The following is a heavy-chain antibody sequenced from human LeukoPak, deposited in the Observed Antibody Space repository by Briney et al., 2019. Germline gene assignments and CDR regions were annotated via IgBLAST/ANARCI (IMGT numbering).Heavy chain of an antibody. CDR1: GFTFNNYW. CDR3: ADDVDTAMVHDY. J-gene: IGHJ4*02. Sequence: GSLRPSCAASGFTFNNYWMNWVRQAPGKGLEWVANIKQDGSEKYYVDSVKGRFTISRDNAKNSLYLQMNSLRAEDTAVYYCADDVDTAMVHDYWGQGTLVTVSS. D-gene: IGHD5-18*01. V-gene: IGHV3-7*01. CDR2: IKQDGSEK.